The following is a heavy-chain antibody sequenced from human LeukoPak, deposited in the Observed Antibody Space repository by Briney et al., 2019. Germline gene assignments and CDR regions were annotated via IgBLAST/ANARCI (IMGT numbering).Heavy chain of an antibody. D-gene: IGHD3-10*01. CDR2: MYYSGST. CDR1: GGSVSSGCYY. V-gene: IGHV4-39*01. J-gene: IGHJ5*02. CDR3: ARRRFGDPGADP. Sequence: SETLSLTCTVSGGSVSSGCYYWSWIRQPPGKGLEWIGTMYYSGSTYYNPSLKSRVTISVDTSKNQFSLKLSSVTAADTAVYYCARRRFGDPGADPWGQGTLVTVSS.